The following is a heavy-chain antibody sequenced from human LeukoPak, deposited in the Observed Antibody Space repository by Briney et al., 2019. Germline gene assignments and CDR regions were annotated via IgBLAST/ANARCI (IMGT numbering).Heavy chain of an antibody. CDR2: IYTSGST. CDR3: ARHRPRGIDY. D-gene: IGHD3-16*01. CDR1: GGSISSGSYY. V-gene: IGHV4-61*02. Sequence: PSQTLSLTCTVSGGSISSGSYYSSWIRQPARKGLEWIGRIYTSGSTNYNPSLKSRVTISVDTSKNQFSLKLSSVTAADTDVYYCARHRPRGIDYWGEGTPVTVSS. J-gene: IGHJ4*02.